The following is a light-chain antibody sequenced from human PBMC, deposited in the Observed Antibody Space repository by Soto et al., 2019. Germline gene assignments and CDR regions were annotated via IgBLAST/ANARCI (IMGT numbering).Light chain of an antibody. CDR2: HTS. CDR3: QQYANSRT. J-gene: IGKJ1*01. CDR1: QIFSSGY. Sequence: EIVLTQSPGTLSLFPGERATISCRASQIFSSGYLGWYQQKPGQAPRLLIQHTSSRAAGVPDRFRGSGSGTDFILTISRLEPEDFAVYYCQQYANSRTFGQGTKVEI. V-gene: IGKV3-20*01.